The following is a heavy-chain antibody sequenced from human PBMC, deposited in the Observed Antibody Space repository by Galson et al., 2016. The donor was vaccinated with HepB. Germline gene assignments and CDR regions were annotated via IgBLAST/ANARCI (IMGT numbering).Heavy chain of an antibody. D-gene: IGHD3-3*01. Sequence: SLRLSCAASGFTFSNYWMNWVRQAPGKGLEWVANIIQDGSEKYYLDSVKGRFNISRDNAKNSLYLQMNSLRAEDTAVYYCARDRDYDFWSSYLDVTRYYMDGWGKGTTVTVSS. CDR3: ARDRDYDFWSSYLDVTRYYMDG. V-gene: IGHV3-7*03. CDR1: GFTFSNYW. CDR2: IIQDGSEK. J-gene: IGHJ6*03.